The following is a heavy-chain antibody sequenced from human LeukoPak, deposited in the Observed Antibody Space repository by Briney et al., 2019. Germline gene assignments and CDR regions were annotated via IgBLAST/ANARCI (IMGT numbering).Heavy chain of an antibody. V-gene: IGHV4-34*01. CDR2: INHSGST. Sequence: SETLSLTCAVYGGSFSGYYWSWIRQPPGKGLEWIGEINHSGSTNYNPSLKSRVTISVDTSKNQFSLKLSSVTAADTAVYYCAREDPPYYYDSRGYRRYDAFDIWGQGTMVTVSS. J-gene: IGHJ3*02. D-gene: IGHD3-22*01. CDR1: GGSFSGYY. CDR3: AREDPPYYYDSRGYRRYDAFDI.